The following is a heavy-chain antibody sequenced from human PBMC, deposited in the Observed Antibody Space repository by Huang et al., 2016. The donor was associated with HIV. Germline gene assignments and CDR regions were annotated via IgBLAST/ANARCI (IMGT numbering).Heavy chain of an antibody. CDR3: AIGALGGGDFDY. D-gene: IGHD1-26*01. CDR1: GDSIIRGSHY. CDR2: IHFSGTT. J-gene: IGHJ4*02. Sequence: QVQLQESGPGLVKPSQTLSLTCTVSGDSIIRGSHYWSWIRQPAGKRLECIGRIHFSGTTNIIPSFKSRVGISVDTSENQISHKVASATAAYTAVYFGAIGALGGGDFDYWGQGTLVTGSS. V-gene: IGHV4-61*02.